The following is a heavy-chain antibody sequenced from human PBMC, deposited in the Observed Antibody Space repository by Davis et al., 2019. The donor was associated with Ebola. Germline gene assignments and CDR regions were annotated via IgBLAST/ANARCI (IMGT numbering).Heavy chain of an antibody. V-gene: IGHV1-2*02. CDR3: ARVAVTMVRGVPRSDY. CDR1: GYTFTDYY. Sequence: ASVTVSCKASGYTFTDYYMSWVRQAPGQGLEWMGWINPDNGATTYAQKFQGRVTMTRDTSITTAYMELSGLTSDDTAVYFCARVAVTMVRGVPRSDYWGQGILVTVSS. CDR2: INPDNGAT. J-gene: IGHJ4*02. D-gene: IGHD3-10*01.